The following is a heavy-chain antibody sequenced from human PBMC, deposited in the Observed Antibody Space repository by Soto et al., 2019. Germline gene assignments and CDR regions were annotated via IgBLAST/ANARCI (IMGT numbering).Heavy chain of an antibody. CDR2: IKSKGGGETT. D-gene: IGHD3-3*02. V-gene: IGHV3-15*01. Sequence: EGQLVESGGRLVEPGGSLRLSCAASGFNFNVAWMNWVRQAPGKGLEWLGRIKSKGGGETTEYVAFVKGRFTISRDDSKNTLYLQMNGLKSEDTAVYYCTKVLALPPNDAFDIWGKGTMVTVSS. J-gene: IGHJ3*02. CDR3: TKVLALPPNDAFDI. CDR1: GFNFNVAW.